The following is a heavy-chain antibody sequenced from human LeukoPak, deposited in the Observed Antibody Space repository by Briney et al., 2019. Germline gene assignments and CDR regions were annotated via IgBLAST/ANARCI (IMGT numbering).Heavy chain of an antibody. CDR1: GGSVSSSRYY. CDR2: IYYTGST. V-gene: IGHV4-39*01. D-gene: IGHD5-18*01. J-gene: IGHJ4*02. Sequence: SEALSLTCPVSGGSVSSSRYYWGWIRQPPGKGLEWIGSIYYTGSTYYKPSLKSRVTISVDTSKNQFSLKLSSVTAADTAVYYCARQNSYAYKLDYWGQGTLVTVSS. CDR3: ARQNSYAYKLDY.